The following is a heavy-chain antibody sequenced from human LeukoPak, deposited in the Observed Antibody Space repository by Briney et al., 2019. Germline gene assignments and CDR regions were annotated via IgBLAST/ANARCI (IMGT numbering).Heavy chain of an antibody. D-gene: IGHD6-13*01. Sequence: SETLSLTCTVSGGSINSHYWSWIRQPPGKGLEWIGSVFNGGSTNYNPSPKSRVTMSVDTSRDQFSLRLSSVTAADTAIYYCARRPADSTWYGVFDYWSQGTLVTVSS. V-gene: IGHV4-59*11. CDR1: GGSINSHY. CDR2: VFNGGST. J-gene: IGHJ4*02. CDR3: ARRPADSTWYGVFDY.